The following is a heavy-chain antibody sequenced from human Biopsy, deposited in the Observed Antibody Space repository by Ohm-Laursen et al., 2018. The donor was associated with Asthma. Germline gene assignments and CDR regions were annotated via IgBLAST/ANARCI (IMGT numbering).Heavy chain of an antibody. Sequence: SLRLSCAASGFTLADYGMSWVRQAPGKGLGWVSGINWNGGSTGYADSVKGRFTISRDNAKNSLYLQMNSLRAEDTALYHCGRDMGGFGSGWFPVEFWGQGTLVTVSS. CDR3: GRDMGGFGSGWFPVEF. J-gene: IGHJ4*02. CDR2: INWNGGST. D-gene: IGHD6-19*01. CDR1: GFTLADYG. V-gene: IGHV3-20*01.